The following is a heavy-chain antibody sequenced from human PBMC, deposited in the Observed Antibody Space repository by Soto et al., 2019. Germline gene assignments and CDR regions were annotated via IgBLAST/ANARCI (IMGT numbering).Heavy chain of an antibody. CDR3: ARAPYQLLYWFDP. CDR1: GGSFSGYY. J-gene: IGHJ5*02. CDR2: INHSGST. Sequence: SETLSLNWAVYGGSFSGYYWSWIRQLPGKGLEWIGEINHSGSTNYNPSLKSRVTISVDTSKNQFSLMLSSVNAADTAVYYCARAPYQLLYWFDPWGQGNVVTVSS. V-gene: IGHV4-34*01. D-gene: IGHD2-2*01.